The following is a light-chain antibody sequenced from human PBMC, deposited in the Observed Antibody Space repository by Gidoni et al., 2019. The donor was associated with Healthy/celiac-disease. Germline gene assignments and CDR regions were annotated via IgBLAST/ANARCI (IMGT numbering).Light chain of an antibody. Sequence: SALPQPRHVARSPGQSVTISCTGTSSDVGGYNYVSWYQQHPGKAPKLMIYDVSKRPSGVPDRFSGSKSGNTASLTISGLQAEDEADYYCCSYAGSYVVFGGGTKLTVL. J-gene: IGLJ2*01. CDR3: CSYAGSYVV. CDR2: DVS. CDR1: SSDVGGYNY. V-gene: IGLV2-11*01.